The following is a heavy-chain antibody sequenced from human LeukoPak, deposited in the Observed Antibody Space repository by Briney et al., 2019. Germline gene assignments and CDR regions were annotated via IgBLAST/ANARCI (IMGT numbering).Heavy chain of an antibody. Sequence: TLSLTCTVSGGSISSGSYYWSWIRQPAGKGLEWIGRIYTSGSTNYNPSLKSRVTISVDTSKNQFSLKLSSVTAADTAVYYCARDRGEYSSGWYGPFFDYWGQGTLVTVSS. D-gene: IGHD6-19*01. V-gene: IGHV4-61*02. CDR3: ARDRGEYSSGWYGPFFDY. CDR2: IYTSGST. J-gene: IGHJ4*02. CDR1: GGSISSGSYY.